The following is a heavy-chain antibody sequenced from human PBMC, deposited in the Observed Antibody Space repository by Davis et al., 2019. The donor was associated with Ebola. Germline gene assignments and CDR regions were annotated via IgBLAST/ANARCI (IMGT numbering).Heavy chain of an antibody. CDR2: IIPIFGTA. V-gene: IGHV1-69*06. CDR3: ASMIVVEINYYCYGMDV. CDR1: GGTFSSYA. J-gene: IGHJ6*02. D-gene: IGHD3-22*01. Sequence: SVKVSCKASGGTFSSYAISWVRQAPGQGLEWMGGIIPIFGTANYAQKFQGRVTITADKSTSTAYMELSSLRSEDTAVYYCASMIVVEINYYCYGMDVWGQGTTVTVSS.